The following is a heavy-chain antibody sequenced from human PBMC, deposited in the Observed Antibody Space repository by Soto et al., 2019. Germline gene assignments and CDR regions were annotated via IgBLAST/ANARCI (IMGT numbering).Heavy chain of an antibody. V-gene: IGHV4-31*03. Sequence: SETLSLTCTVSGGSVISGAYYFTCIRQRPGKGLELIGYIYYSGSTYYSPSLKSRLSISLDTSKNQFSLRLSSVTAADTAMYYCARARLRAVYAFDIWGQGTMVTVSS. CDR2: IYYSGST. CDR1: GGSVISGAYY. CDR3: ARARLRAVYAFDI. D-gene: IGHD5-12*01. J-gene: IGHJ3*02.